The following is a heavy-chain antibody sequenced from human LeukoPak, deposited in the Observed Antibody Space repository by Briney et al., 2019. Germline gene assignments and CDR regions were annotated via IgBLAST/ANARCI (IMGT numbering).Heavy chain of an antibody. V-gene: IGHV4-34*01. Sequence: SETLSLTCAVYGGSFSGYYWSWIRQPPGKGLEWIGEINHSGSTNYNPSLKSRVTISVDTSKNQSSLKLSSVTAADTAVYYCATGAIRGYSYGLDYWGQGTLVTVSS. D-gene: IGHD5-18*01. CDR3: ATGAIRGYSYGLDY. J-gene: IGHJ4*02. CDR2: INHSGST. CDR1: GGSFSGYY.